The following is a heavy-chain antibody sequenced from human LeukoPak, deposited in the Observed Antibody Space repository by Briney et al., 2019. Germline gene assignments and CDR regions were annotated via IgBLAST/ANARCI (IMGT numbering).Heavy chain of an antibody. CDR3: ARDNTALDY. Sequence: GRSLRLSCASSGLTFSSYGMHWVRQAPGKGLEWVAVIWYDGSNKYYADSVKGRFTISRDNSKNTLYLQMNSLRAEDTAVYYCARDNTALDYWGQGTLVTVSS. CDR2: IWYDGSNK. J-gene: IGHJ4*02. CDR1: GLTFSSYG. D-gene: IGHD5-18*01. V-gene: IGHV3-33*01.